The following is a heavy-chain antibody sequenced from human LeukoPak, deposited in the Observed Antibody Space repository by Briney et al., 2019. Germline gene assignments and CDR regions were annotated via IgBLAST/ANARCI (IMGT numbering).Heavy chain of an antibody. V-gene: IGHV4-39*01. CDR2: IYYSGST. Sequence: SETLSLTCTVSGGSISSSSYYWGWIRQPPGKGLEWIGSIYYSGSTYYNPSLKSRVTISVDTSKNQFSPKLSSVTAADTAVYYCARHQYYDYVWGSYRYTDEKGYFDYWGQGTLVTVSS. CDR3: ARHQYYDYVWGSYRYTDEKGYFDY. CDR1: GGSISSSSYY. D-gene: IGHD3-16*02. J-gene: IGHJ4*02.